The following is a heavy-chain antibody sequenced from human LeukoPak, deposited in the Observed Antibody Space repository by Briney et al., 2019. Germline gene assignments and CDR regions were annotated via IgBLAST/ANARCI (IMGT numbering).Heavy chain of an antibody. Sequence: SETLSLTCAVYGGSLSGYSWAWIRQPPGKGLEWIGEINHSGSTKDNPSLKSRVTISVDTSKNQFSLKLSSVTAADTAVYYCARGWVITTYYMDVWGKGTTVTVSS. CDR3: ARGWVITTYYMDV. CDR1: GGSLSGYS. CDR2: INHSGST. J-gene: IGHJ6*03. D-gene: IGHD3-22*01. V-gene: IGHV4-34*01.